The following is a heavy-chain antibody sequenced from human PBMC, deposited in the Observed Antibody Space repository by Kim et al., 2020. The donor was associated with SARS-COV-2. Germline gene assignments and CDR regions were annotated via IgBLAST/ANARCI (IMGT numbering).Heavy chain of an antibody. J-gene: IGHJ4*02. V-gene: IGHV4-34*01. CDR3: ARLPALSGYLSLRASRVTDY. CDR2: INHSGST. D-gene: IGHD3-3*01. Sequence: SETLSLTCAVYGGSFSGYYWSWIRQPPGKGLEWIGEINHSGSTNYNPSLKSRVTISVDTSKNQFSLKLSSVTAADTAVYYCARLPALSGYLSLRASRVTDYWGQGTLVTVSS. CDR1: GGSFSGYY.